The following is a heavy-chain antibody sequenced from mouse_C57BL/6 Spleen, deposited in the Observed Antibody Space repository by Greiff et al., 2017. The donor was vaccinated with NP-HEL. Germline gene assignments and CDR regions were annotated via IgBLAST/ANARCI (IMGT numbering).Heavy chain of an antibody. J-gene: IGHJ2*01. D-gene: IGHD1-1*01. CDR3: AREYYGSSHYFDY. CDR1: GYTFTSYW. V-gene: IGHV1-7*01. CDR2: INPSSGYT. Sequence: QVQLKESGAELAKPGASVKLSCKASGYTFTSYWMHWVKQRPGQGLEWIGYINPSSGYTKYNQKFKDKATLTADKTSSTAYMQLSSLTYEDSAIYYCAREYYGSSHYFDYWGQGTTRTVSS.